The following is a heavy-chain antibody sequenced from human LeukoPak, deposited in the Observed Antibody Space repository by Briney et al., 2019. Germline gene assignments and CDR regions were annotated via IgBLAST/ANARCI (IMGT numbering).Heavy chain of an antibody. V-gene: IGHV3-7*01. Sequence: PGGSLRLSCAASGFTFSTSWMSWVRQAPGKGLGWVSNMKQDGSETYYVDSVKGRFTISRDNSKNSLYLQMNSLRAEDTAVSYCARLNYYDNKGPDAFDIWGQGTMVTVSS. D-gene: IGHD3-22*01. CDR2: MKQDGSET. CDR3: ARLNYYDNKGPDAFDI. J-gene: IGHJ3*02. CDR1: GFTFSTSW.